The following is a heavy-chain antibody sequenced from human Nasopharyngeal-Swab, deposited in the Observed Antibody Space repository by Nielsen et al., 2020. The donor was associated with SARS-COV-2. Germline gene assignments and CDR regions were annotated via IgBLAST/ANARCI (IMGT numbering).Heavy chain of an antibody. CDR3: AKWNILTGYSKYYYYGMDV. D-gene: IGHD3-9*01. CDR1: GFTFSDYY. V-gene: IGHV3-11*06. Sequence: GESLKISCAASGFTFSDYYMSWIRQAPGKGLEWVSYISSSSSYTNYADSVKGRFTISRDNAKNSLYLQMNSLRAEDTAVYYCAKWNILTGYSKYYYYGMDVWGQGTTVTVSS. J-gene: IGHJ6*02. CDR2: ISSSSSYT.